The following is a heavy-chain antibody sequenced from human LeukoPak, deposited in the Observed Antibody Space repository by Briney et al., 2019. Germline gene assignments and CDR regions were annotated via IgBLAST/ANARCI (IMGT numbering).Heavy chain of an antibody. CDR3: ARDRWSQYDYWYFDL. Sequence: SETLSLTCTVSGGSISSYYWSWIRQPPGKGLEWIGYIYYSGSTNYNPSLKSRVTISVDTSKNQFSLKLSSVTAADSAVYYCARDRWSQYDYWYFDLWGRGTLVTVSS. V-gene: IGHV4-59*01. CDR2: IYYSGST. J-gene: IGHJ2*01. D-gene: IGHD2-15*01. CDR1: GGSISSYY.